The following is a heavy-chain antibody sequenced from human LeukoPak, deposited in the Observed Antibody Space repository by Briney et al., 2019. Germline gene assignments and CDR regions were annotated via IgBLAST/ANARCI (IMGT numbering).Heavy chain of an antibody. CDR2: IIPIFGTA. CDR3: ARVVDYYDSSALYIWFEP. CDR1: GGTFSSYA. Sequence: SVKVSCKASGGTFSSYAISWVRQAPGQGLEWMGGIIPIFGTANYAQKFQGRVTITTDESTSTAYMELSSLRSEDTAVYYCARVVDYYDSSALYIWFEPWGQGTLVTVSS. J-gene: IGHJ5*02. D-gene: IGHD3-22*01. V-gene: IGHV1-69*05.